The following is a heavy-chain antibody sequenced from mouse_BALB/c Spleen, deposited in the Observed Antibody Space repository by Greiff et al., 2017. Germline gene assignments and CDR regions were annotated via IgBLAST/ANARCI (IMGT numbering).Heavy chain of an antibody. D-gene: IGHD3-2*01. CDR3: ARHEDSSGYYDY. J-gene: IGHJ2*01. V-gene: IGHV5-9-3*01. CDR2: ISSGGSYT. Sequence: EVKLMESGGGLVKPGGSLKLSCAASGFTFSSYAMSWVRQTPEKRLEWVATISSGGSYTYYPDSVKGRFTISRDNAKNTLYLQMSSLRSEDTAMYYCARHEDSSGYYDYWGQGTTLTVSS. CDR1: GFTFSSYA.